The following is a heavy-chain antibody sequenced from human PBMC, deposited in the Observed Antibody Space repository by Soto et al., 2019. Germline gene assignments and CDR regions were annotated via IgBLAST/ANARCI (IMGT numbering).Heavy chain of an antibody. CDR2: ISYDGSNK. CDR3: ARTAGVDSSSFDY. J-gene: IGHJ4*02. V-gene: IGHV3-30*14. Sequence: QVQLVESGGGVVQPGRSLRLSCAASEFTFSSYAMHWVRQAPGKGLEWVAVISYDGSNKYYADSVKGRFTISRDNSKNTLYLQMNSLRADDTAVYYCARTAGVDSSSFDYWGQGTLVTVSS. CDR1: EFTFSSYA. D-gene: IGHD3-22*01.